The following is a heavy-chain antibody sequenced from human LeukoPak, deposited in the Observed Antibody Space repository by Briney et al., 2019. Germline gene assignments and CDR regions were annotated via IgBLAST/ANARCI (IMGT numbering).Heavy chain of an antibody. CDR1: GGSISSSSYY. D-gene: IGHD3-22*01. CDR3: ARAAPESSGYYTDYYYYYGMDV. Sequence: SETLSLTCTVSGGSISSSSYYWGWLRQPPGKGLEWIGSIYYSGSTYYNPSLKSRVTISVDTSKNQFSLKLSSVTAADTAVYYCARAAPESSGYYTDYYYYYGMDVWGQGTTVTVSS. J-gene: IGHJ6*02. V-gene: IGHV4-39*01. CDR2: IYYSGST.